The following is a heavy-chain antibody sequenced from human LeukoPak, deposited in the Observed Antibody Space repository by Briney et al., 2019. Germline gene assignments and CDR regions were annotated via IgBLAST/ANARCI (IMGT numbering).Heavy chain of an antibody. CDR1: GGSISSGGYY. J-gene: IGHJ5*02. CDR3: VRVGRVAVGYNWFDP. CDR2: IYYSGST. D-gene: IGHD2-15*01. Sequence: PSETLSLTCTVSGGSISSGGYYWSWIRQPPGKGLEWIVSIYYSGSTYSNPSLKSRVTISVDTSKNQFSLELRSVTAADTAVYYCVRVGRVAVGYNWFDPWGQGTLVTVSS. V-gene: IGHV4-39*01.